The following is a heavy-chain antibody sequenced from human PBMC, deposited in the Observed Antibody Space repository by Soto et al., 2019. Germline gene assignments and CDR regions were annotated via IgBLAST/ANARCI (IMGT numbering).Heavy chain of an antibody. D-gene: IGHD7-27*01. V-gene: IGHV1-69*08. CDR1: GGTFSSYK. CDR2: IIPILGIA. CDR3: ARDLTGGYAELNGFDP. J-gene: IGHJ5*02. Sequence: QVQLVQSGAEVKKPGSSVKVSCKASGGTFSSYKISWVRQAPGQGLEWMGRIIPILGIANYAQKFQGRVTITADKSTSTAYMELSSLRSEDTAVYYCARDLTGGYAELNGFDPWGQGTLVTVSS.